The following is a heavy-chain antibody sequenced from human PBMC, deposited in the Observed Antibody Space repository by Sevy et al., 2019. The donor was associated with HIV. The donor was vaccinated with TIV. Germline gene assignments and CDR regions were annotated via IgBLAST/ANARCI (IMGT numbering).Heavy chain of an antibody. D-gene: IGHD3-22*01. CDR2: IYYSGST. CDR1: GASISSHY. CDR3: ARALRPYSFDTSTYFDY. J-gene: IGHJ4*02. V-gene: IGHV4-59*11. Sequence: SETLSLTCTVSGASISSHYWSWIRQPPGKGLEWIGYIYYSGSTNYNPYLKSRFTMSVDTSKNQFSLKLRSVTAADAAMYYCARALRPYSFDTSTYFDYWGQGTLVTVSS.